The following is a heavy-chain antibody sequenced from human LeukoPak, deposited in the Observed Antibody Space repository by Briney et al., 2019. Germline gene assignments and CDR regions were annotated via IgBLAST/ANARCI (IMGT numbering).Heavy chain of an antibody. D-gene: IGHD6-19*01. CDR1: GYTFTGYY. V-gene: IGHV1-2*02. CDR3: AKGYSSGWSKNSNWFDP. J-gene: IGHJ5*02. CDR2: INPNSGGT. Sequence: ASVKVSCKASGYTFTGYYMHWVRQAPGQGLEWMGWINPNSGGTNYAQKFQGRVTMTRDTSISTAYMELSRLRSDDTAVYYCAKGYSSGWSKNSNWFDPWGQGTLSPSPQ.